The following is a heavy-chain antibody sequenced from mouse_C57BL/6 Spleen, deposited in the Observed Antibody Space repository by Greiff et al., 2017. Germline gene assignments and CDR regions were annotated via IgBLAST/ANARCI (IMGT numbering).Heavy chain of an antibody. CDR2: IYPRSGNT. CDR3: ARGRTSYDGPYGYFDV. Sequence: QVQLKQSGAELARPGASVKLSCKASGYTFTSYGISWVKQRTGQGLEWIGEIYPRSGNTYYNEKFKGKATLTADKSSSTAYMELRSLTSEDSAVYFCARGRTSYDGPYGYFDVWGTGTTVTVSS. V-gene: IGHV1-81*01. D-gene: IGHD2-3*01. CDR1: GYTFTSYG. J-gene: IGHJ1*03.